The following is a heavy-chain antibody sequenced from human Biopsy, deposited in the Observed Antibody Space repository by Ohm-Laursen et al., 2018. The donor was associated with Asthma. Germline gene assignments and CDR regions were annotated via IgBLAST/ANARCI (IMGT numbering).Heavy chain of an antibody. V-gene: IGHV4-34*01. CDR2: INHSGST. Sequence: SDTLSLTCAVYGGSFSGYYWSWIHQPPGKGLEWIGEINHSGSTNYNPSLKSRVTISVDTSKNHFSLKLSSVSAADTAVYYCARITNDRIAAAGRYYYYGMDVWGQGTTVTVSS. J-gene: IGHJ6*02. CDR1: GGSFSGYY. D-gene: IGHD6-13*01. CDR3: ARITNDRIAAAGRYYYYGMDV.